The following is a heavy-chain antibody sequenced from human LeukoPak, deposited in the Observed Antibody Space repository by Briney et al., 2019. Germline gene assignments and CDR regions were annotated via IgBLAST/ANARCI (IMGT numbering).Heavy chain of an antibody. CDR1: GFTLSSYW. CDR2: IKEDGSEK. CDR3: ARDGVGGFPFDAFDI. D-gene: IGHD3-16*01. V-gene: IGHV3-7*03. Sequence: GGSLRLSCAASGFTLSSYWMSWVRQAPGKGLEWVANIKEDGSEKYYVDSVKGRFTISRDNAKNSLYLHMNSLTAEDTAMYYCARDGVGGFPFDAFDIWAKGKMVSVSS. J-gene: IGHJ3*02.